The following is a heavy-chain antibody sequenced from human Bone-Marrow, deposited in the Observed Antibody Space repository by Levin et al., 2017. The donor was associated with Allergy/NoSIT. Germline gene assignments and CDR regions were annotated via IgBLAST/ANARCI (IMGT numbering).Heavy chain of an antibody. D-gene: IGHD3-10*01. Sequence: GESLKISCAASGFTFTSFAMHWVRQAPGKGLEWLAIISYDGATTFYADSVQGRFTISRDNSKNLVFLQLNSLSAEDTAVYFCAKDGLRFGELLLDPYYFASWGQGTLLTVSS. CDR2: ISYDGATT. CDR3: AKDGLRFGELLLDPYYFAS. CDR1: GFTFTSFA. V-gene: IGHV3-30-3*01. J-gene: IGHJ4*02.